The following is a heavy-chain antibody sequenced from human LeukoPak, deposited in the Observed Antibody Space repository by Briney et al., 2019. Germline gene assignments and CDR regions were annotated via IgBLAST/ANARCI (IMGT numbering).Heavy chain of an antibody. D-gene: IGHD3-22*01. V-gene: IGHV7-4-1*02. CDR3: ARVFQSYYDSSGSLYYFDY. J-gene: IGHJ4*02. Sequence: ASVKVSCKASGYTFTSYAMNWVRQAPGQGLEWMGWINTNTENPTYAQGFTGRFVFSLDTSVSTAYLQISSLKAEDTAVYYCARVFQSYYDSSGSLYYFDYWGQGTLVTVSS. CDR1: GYTFTSYA. CDR2: INTNTENP.